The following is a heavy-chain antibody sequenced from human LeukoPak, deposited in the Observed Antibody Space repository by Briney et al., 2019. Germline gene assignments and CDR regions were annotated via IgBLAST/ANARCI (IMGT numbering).Heavy chain of an antibody. CDR1: GFTFSSYA. Sequence: GGSLRLSCAAAGFTFSSYAMSWVRQAPGKGLEWVSAIGGSGGNTYYADSVKGRSTISSYNSKNPLYLQLNSLRAEEKAVYYCAAMRHSYVVDYWGQGTLVTVSS. V-gene: IGHV3-23*01. D-gene: IGHD5-18*01. J-gene: IGHJ4*02. CDR2: IGGSGGNT. CDR3: AAMRHSYVVDY.